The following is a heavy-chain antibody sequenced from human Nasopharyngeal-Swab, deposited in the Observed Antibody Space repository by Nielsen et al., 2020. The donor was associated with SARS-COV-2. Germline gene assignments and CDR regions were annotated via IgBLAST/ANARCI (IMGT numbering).Heavy chain of an antibody. V-gene: IGHV4-34*13. CDR2: INHSGST. Sequence: WIRQPPGKGLEWIGEINHSGSTNYNPSLKSRVTISVDTSKNQFSLKLSSVTAADTAVYYCAREVRGIAARPYSDYYGMDVWGQGTTVTVSS. J-gene: IGHJ6*02. CDR3: AREVRGIAARPYSDYYGMDV. D-gene: IGHD6-6*01.